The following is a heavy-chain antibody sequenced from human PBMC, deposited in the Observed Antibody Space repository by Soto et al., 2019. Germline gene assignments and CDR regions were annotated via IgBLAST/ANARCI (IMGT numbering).Heavy chain of an antibody. J-gene: IGHJ6*02. D-gene: IGHD3-3*01. CDR1: GYTFTSYG. CDR2: ISAYNGNT. CDR3: APEQLDEDIWSGYWQTLTYDGMAV. V-gene: IGHV1-18*04. Sequence: ASVKVSCKASGYTFTSYGISWVRQAPGQGLEWMGWISAYNGNTNYAQKLQGRVTMTTDTSTSTAYMELRSLRSDDTAVYYCAPEQLDEDIWSGYWQTLTYDGMAVWRQGTTGSVS.